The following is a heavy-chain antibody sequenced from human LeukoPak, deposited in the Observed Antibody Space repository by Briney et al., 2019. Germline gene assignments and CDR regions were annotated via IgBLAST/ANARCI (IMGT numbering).Heavy chain of an antibody. CDR1: GGSIRSYY. Sequence: SETLSLTCTVSGGSIRSYYWSWIRQPPGKGLEWVGYIFYSGTNDSNPSLKSRVTISVDTSKNQFSLKLSSVTAADTAVYYCARTYCSGGSCHFDYWGQGTLVTVTS. J-gene: IGHJ4*02. V-gene: IGHV4-59*08. CDR2: IFYSGTN. D-gene: IGHD2-15*01. CDR3: ARTYCSGGSCHFDY.